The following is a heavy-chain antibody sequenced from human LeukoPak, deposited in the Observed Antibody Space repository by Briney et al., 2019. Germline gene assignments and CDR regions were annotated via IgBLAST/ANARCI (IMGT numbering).Heavy chain of an antibody. V-gene: IGHV1-69*01. D-gene: IGHD6-19*01. J-gene: IGHJ4*02. CDR1: GGTFSSYA. Sequence: SVKVSCKASGGTFSSYAISWVRQAPGQGLEWMGGIIPIFGTANYAQKFQGRVTITADESTSTAYTELSSLRSEDTAVYYCARDIAVAGTFDYWGQGTLVTVSS. CDR3: ARDIAVAGTFDY. CDR2: IIPIFGTA.